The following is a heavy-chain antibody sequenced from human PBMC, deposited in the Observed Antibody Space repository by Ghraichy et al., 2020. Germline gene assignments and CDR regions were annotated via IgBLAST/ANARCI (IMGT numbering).Heavy chain of an antibody. CDR3: AKIYASGSYRWFAY. Sequence: GGSLRLSCAASGFTFSSSWMTWVRQAPGKGLEWVANIKEDGSEIHYVDSVKGRFAISRDNAKNSLFLQMNSLRADDTAVYYCAKIYASGSYRWFAYWGQGTLVTVSS. V-gene: IGHV3-7*03. CDR1: GFTFSSSW. J-gene: IGHJ4*02. CDR2: IKEDGSEI. D-gene: IGHD3-10*01.